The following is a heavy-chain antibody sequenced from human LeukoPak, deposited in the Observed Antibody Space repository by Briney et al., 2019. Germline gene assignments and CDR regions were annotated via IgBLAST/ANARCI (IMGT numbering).Heavy chain of an antibody. V-gene: IGHV1-2*02. CDR2: INPNSGGT. D-gene: IGHD6-13*01. Sequence: ASVKVSCTASGYTFTGYYMHWVRQAPGQGLEWMGWINPNSGGTNYAQKFQGRVTMTRDTSISTAYMELSRLRSDDTAVYYCARGHSSSWPYYFDYWGQGTLVTVSS. CDR1: GYTFTGYY. J-gene: IGHJ4*02. CDR3: ARGHSSSWPYYFDY.